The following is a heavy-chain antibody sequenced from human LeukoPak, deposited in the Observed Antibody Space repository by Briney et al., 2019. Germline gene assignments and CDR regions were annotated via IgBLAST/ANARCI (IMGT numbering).Heavy chain of an antibody. CDR2: ISTSGSTI. CDR3: AKASVAIPQYCNS. V-gene: IGHV3-11*01. CDR1: GFTFSDYY. Sequence: GGSLRLSCAASGFTFSDYYMSWIRQAPGKGLEWVSHISTSGSTIYYADSAKGRFTISRDNSKDTLFLQLNSLTAADTAMYFCAKASVAIPQYCNSWGQGTLVTVSS. D-gene: IGHD2-2*02. J-gene: IGHJ5*02.